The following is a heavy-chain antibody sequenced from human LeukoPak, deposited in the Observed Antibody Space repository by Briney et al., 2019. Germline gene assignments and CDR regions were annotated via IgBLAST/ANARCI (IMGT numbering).Heavy chain of an antibody. CDR3: ARDRLAAAGIPEY. Sequence: GGSLRLPCAASGFTFSSYGMHWVRQAPGKGLEWVALIHYDGSNKYYADSGKGRFTIARDNTKTSLYLQMKSLRAEDTAVYYCARDRLAAAGIPEYWGEGTLVTVSS. D-gene: IGHD6-13*01. CDR1: GFTFSSYG. V-gene: IGHV3-30*02. CDR2: IHYDGSNK. J-gene: IGHJ4*02.